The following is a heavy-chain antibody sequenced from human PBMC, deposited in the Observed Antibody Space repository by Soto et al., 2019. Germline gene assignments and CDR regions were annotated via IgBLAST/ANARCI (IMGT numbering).Heavy chain of an antibody. Sequence: PGGSLRLSCAASGFTFSSYAMSWVRQAPGKGLEWVSAISGSGGSTYYAASAKGRFTISRDNSKNTLYLQMNSLRAEDTAVYYCAKTPTRYYYYGMDVWGQGTTVTVSS. J-gene: IGHJ6*02. CDR2: ISGSGGST. CDR1: GFTFSSYA. V-gene: IGHV3-23*01. CDR3: AKTPTRYYYYGMDV.